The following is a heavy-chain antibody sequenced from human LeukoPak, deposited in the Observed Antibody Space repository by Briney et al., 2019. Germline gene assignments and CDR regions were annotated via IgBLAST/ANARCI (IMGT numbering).Heavy chain of an antibody. J-gene: IGHJ3*02. D-gene: IGHD5-24*01. Sequence: PGGSLRLSCAASGFTFDDYTMHWVRQAPGKGLEWVSLISWDGGSTYYADSVEGRFTISGDNSKNSLYLQMNSLRTEDTALYYCAKDRGRWLQFDAFDIWGQGTMVTVSS. V-gene: IGHV3-43*01. CDR1: GFTFDDYT. CDR2: ISWDGGST. CDR3: AKDRGRWLQFDAFDI.